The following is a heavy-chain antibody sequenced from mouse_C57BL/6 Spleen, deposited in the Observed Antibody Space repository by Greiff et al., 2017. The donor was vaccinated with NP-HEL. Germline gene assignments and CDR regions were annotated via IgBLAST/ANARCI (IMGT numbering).Heavy chain of an antibody. CDR3: ARDHQSGAMDY. CDR1: GFTFSDSY. D-gene: IGHD3-1*01. Sequence: EVHLVESEGGLVQPGSSMKLSCTASGFTFSDSYMAWVRQVPEKGLEWVANINYDGSSTYYLDSLKSRFIISRDNAKNILYLQMSSLKSEDTATYYCARDHQSGAMDYWGQGTSVTVSS. V-gene: IGHV5-16*01. CDR2: INYDGSST. J-gene: IGHJ4*01.